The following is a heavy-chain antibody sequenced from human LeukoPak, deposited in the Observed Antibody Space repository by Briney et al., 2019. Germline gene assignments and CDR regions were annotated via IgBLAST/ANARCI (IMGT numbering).Heavy chain of an antibody. J-gene: IGHJ4*02. CDR1: GYTFISYA. CDR3: VRNSVHDALDY. CDR2: INIGNGYI. Sequence: ASVKVSCKASGYTFISYAMNWVRQAPGQGLEWMGWINIGNGYIKYSQEFQGRVTITSDTSASTAYMELSRLRSEDTAVYYCVRNSVHDALDYWGQGTLVIVSS. D-gene: IGHD5/OR15-5a*01. V-gene: IGHV1-3*03.